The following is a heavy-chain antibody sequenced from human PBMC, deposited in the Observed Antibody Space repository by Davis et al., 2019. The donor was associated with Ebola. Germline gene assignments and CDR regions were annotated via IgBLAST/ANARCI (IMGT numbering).Heavy chain of an antibody. Sequence: ASVKVSCKASGYTFTSYGISWVRQAPGQGLEWMGWISAYSGNTKYAQNLQGRVTMTTGTSTSTAYMELRSLRSDDSAVYYCVRDKYGSGSYELDYWGQGTLVTVSS. J-gene: IGHJ4*02. D-gene: IGHD3-10*01. V-gene: IGHV1-18*04. CDR3: VRDKYGSGSYELDY. CDR1: GYTFTSYG. CDR2: ISAYSGNT.